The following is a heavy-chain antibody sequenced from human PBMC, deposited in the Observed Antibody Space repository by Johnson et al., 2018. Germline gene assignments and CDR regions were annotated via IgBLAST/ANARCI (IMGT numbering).Heavy chain of an antibody. D-gene: IGHD4-17*01. CDR2: ISSSSSYI. CDR3: ARSQSAYYGDYVGAEYFQH. V-gene: IGHV3-21*01. Sequence: VQLVESGGGLVKPGGSLRLSCAASRFTFSSYSMNWVRQAPGKGLEWVSSISSSSSYIHYADSLKGRFTISRDNAKNSLYLQMNSLRAEDTAVYYCARSQSAYYGDYVGAEYFQHWGQGTLVTVSS. J-gene: IGHJ1*01. CDR1: RFTFSSYS.